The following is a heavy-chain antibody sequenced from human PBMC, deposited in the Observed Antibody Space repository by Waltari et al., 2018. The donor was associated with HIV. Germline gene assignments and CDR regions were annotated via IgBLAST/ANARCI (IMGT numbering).Heavy chain of an antibody. D-gene: IGHD1-26*01. J-gene: IGHJ4*02. V-gene: IGHV1-46*02. CDR3: ARAGLGGLIQDFDL. CDR1: GFILNDHY. Sequence: QVQLIQPQIEMRKPGTSVRLSCQASGFILNDHYNHWVRQERRQSFEWVAGINAAYGSTSFAQKFQARLTLTRHSFMGTVHLALMSLQAEDTAVYFCARAGLGGLIQDFDLWGRGTQLIVSS. CDR2: INAAYGST.